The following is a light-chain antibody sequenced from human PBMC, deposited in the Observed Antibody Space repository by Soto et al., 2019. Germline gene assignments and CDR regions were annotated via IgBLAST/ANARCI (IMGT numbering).Light chain of an antibody. J-gene: IGKJ2*01. CDR1: QSVSSNY. CDR2: GAS. CDR3: QQYGRSPPFA. V-gene: IGKV3-20*01. Sequence: EIVLTQSPGTLSLSPGERATLSCRASQSVSSNYIAWYQQNPGQAPRLLIYGASTRATGIPGRFSGSGSGTDFTLTISRLEPEDFAVYFCQQYGRSPPFAFGQGTKVDIK.